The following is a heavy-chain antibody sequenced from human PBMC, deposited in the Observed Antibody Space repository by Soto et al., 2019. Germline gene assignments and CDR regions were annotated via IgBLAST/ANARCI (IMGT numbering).Heavy chain of an antibody. Sequence: EVQLVESGGGLVQPGGSLRLSCAASGFTVNTNYMTWVRQAPGKGLEWVSVLYSGGSAYYADSVRGRFTIPRDNSKNTLYLQMNSRRAGDTAMYYCTSGTVPIACWGQGTLVTVSS. CDR2: LYSGGSA. V-gene: IGHV3-53*01. CDR3: TSGTVPIAC. J-gene: IGHJ4*02. CDR1: GFTVNTNY. D-gene: IGHD1-7*01.